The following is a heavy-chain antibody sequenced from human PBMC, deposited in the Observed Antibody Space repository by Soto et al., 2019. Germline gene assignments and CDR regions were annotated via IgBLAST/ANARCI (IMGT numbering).Heavy chain of an antibody. D-gene: IGHD3-10*02. CDR2: IFHSGSA. CDR3: ARYTFGHDREYHYAMDV. Sequence: PSETLSLTYTVSGASIISSAYYWSWVRQPPGNCLEWIWYIFHSGSAYYNPSLKSRVTISVDTSKNQFSLKLTSVTAADTAVFYCARYTFGHDREYHYAMDVWGQGTTVTVSS. J-gene: IGHJ6*02. CDR1: GASIISSAYY. V-gene: IGHV4-30-4*01.